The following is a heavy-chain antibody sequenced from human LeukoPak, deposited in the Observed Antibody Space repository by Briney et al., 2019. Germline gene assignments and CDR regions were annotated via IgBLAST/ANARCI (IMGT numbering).Heavy chain of an antibody. J-gene: IGHJ1*01. Sequence: SQPLSLTCTVSGGSISSGGFHWSWIRQPAGKGLEWIGRFFTSGSTNYNPSLKSRVTISVDTSKNQFSLRLSSVTAADTAVYYCARGAMVRALADWGQGTLVTVSS. V-gene: IGHV4-61*02. CDR2: FFTSGST. CDR3: ARGAMVRALAD. D-gene: IGHD3-10*01. CDR1: GGSISSGGFH.